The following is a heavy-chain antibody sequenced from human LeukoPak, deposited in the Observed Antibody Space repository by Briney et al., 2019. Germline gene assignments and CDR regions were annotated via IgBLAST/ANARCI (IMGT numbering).Heavy chain of an antibody. CDR2: HYYSGST. CDR1: GGFITGSSYS. Sequence: SETLSPTCTVSGGFITGSSYSWGWIRQSPGKGLEWIGSHYYSGSTYYNPSLKSRVTMSADTSKNQFSLKLSSVTATDTAVYYCARQYFDNTGYYYFDSWGQGTLVTVSS. D-gene: IGHD3-22*01. CDR3: ARQYFDNTGYYYFDS. V-gene: IGHV4-39*01. J-gene: IGHJ4*02.